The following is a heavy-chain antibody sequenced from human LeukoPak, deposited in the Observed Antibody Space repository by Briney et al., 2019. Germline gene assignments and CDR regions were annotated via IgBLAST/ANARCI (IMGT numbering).Heavy chain of an antibody. CDR1: GFTFTTYW. V-gene: IGHV3-7*01. Sequence: PGGSLRLSCAASGFTFTTYWMGWVRQAPGKGLEWVANIQQDGGAEHYVDSVKGRFTISRDNSKNTLYLQMNSLRAEDTAVYYCAKGPGFYFDSWGQGTLVTVSS. CDR3: AKGPGFYFDS. CDR2: IQQDGGAE. J-gene: IGHJ4*02.